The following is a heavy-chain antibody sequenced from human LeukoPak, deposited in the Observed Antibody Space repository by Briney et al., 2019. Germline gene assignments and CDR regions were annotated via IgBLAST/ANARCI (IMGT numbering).Heavy chain of an antibody. CDR2: FYSGGST. V-gene: IGHV3-66*01. CDR3: ARVSPFDY. Sequence: PGGSLRLSCVASGFTVSSNYMSWVRQAPGKGLEWRSVFYSGGSTYYAGSVNGRFTMSRDNSKKTLYLQMNGLRVEDTAVYYCARVSPFDYWGQGTQVTVSS. CDR1: GFTVSSNY. J-gene: IGHJ4*02.